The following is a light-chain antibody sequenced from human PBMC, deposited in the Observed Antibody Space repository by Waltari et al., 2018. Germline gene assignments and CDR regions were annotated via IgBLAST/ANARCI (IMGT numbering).Light chain of an antibody. CDR1: QSVSSN. CDR3: QQYNNWTPWT. V-gene: IGKV3-15*01. J-gene: IGKJ1*01. CDR2: GAS. Sequence: EIVMTQSPATLSMSPGERATLSCRASQSVSSNLAWYQQKPGQAPRLLSYGASTRATGIPARFSGRGAGAEFTLTISSLQSEDFAGYYCQQYNNWTPWTFGQGTKVEIK.